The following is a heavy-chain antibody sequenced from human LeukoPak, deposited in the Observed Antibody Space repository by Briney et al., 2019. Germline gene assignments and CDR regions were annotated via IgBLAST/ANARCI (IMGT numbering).Heavy chain of an antibody. CDR2: IYYSGST. J-gene: IGHJ4*02. V-gene: IGHV4-39*01. D-gene: IGHD6-19*01. CDR3: ARTRPDVYSGGWVEYPLFGY. CDR1: GGSISSSSYY. Sequence: SETLSLTCTVSGGSISSSSYYWGWIRQPPGKGLEWIGSIYYSGSTYYNPSLKSRVTISVDTSKNQFSLKLSSVTAADTAVYYCARTRPDVYSGGWVEYPLFGYWGQGTLVTVSS.